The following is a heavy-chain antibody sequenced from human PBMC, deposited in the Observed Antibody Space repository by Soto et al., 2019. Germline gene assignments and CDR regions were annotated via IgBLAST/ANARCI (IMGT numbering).Heavy chain of an antibody. J-gene: IGHJ3*02. Sequence: QVQLQESGPGLVKPSGTLSLTCAVSGGSISSSNWWSWVRQPPGKGPEWIGEIYHSGSTNYNPSLKRRVTISVDKSKNQFSLKLSSVTAADTAVYYCARDLGGSSSGWYRQDIWGQGTMVTVSS. CDR3: ARDLGGSSSGWYRQDI. CDR2: IYHSGST. D-gene: IGHD6-19*01. CDR1: GGSISSSNW. V-gene: IGHV4-4*02.